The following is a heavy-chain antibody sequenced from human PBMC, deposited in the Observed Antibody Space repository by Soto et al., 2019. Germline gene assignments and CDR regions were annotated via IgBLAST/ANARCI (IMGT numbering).Heavy chain of an antibody. CDR2: ISAYNGNT. Sequence: GPSVKISCKASGYTFTSYGISWVRQAPGQGLEWMGWISAYNGNTNYAQKLQGRVTMTTDTSTSTAYMELRSLRSDDTAVYYCARGMVRGVRRGYFDYWGQGTLVTVSS. J-gene: IGHJ4*02. CDR3: ARGMVRGVRRGYFDY. V-gene: IGHV1-18*01. D-gene: IGHD3-10*01. CDR1: GYTFTSYG.